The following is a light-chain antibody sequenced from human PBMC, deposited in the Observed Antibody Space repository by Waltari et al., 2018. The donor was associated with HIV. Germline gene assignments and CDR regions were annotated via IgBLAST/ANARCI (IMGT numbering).Light chain of an antibody. CDR1: STLLYSSNNKNY. J-gene: IGKJ4*01. CDR2: WAS. Sequence: IVMTHSLDSLAVSLGERGTINCKARSTLLYSSNNKNYLAWYQHKPGQPPKRLIYWASTRQTGVPDRFIGSGSGTNFSLTINKLQAEDVATYYCQQYYRTPLTFGGGTRV. CDR3: QQYYRTPLT. V-gene: IGKV4-1*01.